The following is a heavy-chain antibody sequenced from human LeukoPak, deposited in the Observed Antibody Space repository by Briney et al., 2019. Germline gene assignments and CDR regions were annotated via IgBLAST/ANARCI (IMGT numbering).Heavy chain of an antibody. D-gene: IGHD6-19*01. CDR1: GGSISSSSYY. CDR2: IYYSGST. CDR3: ASQSYSSGWYRFGYYYYMDV. Sequence: SETLSLTCTVSGGSISSSSYYWGWIRQPPGKGLEWIGSIYYSGSTNYNPSLKSRVTISVDTSKNQFSLKLSSVTAADTAVYYCASQSYSSGWYRFGYYYYMDVWGKGTTVTVSS. J-gene: IGHJ6*03. V-gene: IGHV4-39*07.